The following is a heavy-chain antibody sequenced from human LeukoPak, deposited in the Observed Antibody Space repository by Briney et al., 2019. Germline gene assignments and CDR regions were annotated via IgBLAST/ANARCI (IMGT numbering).Heavy chain of an antibody. CDR3: AKSVTTFDY. V-gene: IGHV3-23*01. J-gene: IGHJ4*02. D-gene: IGHD1-26*01. Sequence: PGGSLRLSCAASGFNFGSASMSWVRQAPGTGLQWVSSITSAGSIFYADSVKGRFTISRDISKNMLYLQMNSLRAEDTALYYCAKSVTTFDYWGQGTLVTVSS. CDR1: GFNFGSAS. CDR2: ITSAGSI.